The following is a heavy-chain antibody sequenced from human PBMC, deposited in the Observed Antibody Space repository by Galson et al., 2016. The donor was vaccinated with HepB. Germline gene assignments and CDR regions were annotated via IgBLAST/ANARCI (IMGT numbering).Heavy chain of an antibody. Sequence: SVKVSCKASGYTLTSYYMNWVRQAPGQGLEWMGMINPTGGSTTYAQKFQGRVTMTRDTSTRTVYMELSSLRTEDTAVYYCARGGGKTSTMDVWGQGTTVTVSS. V-gene: IGHV1-46*01. J-gene: IGHJ6*02. CDR1: GYTLTSYY. CDR3: ARGGGKTSTMDV. CDR2: INPTGGST. D-gene: IGHD3-16*01.